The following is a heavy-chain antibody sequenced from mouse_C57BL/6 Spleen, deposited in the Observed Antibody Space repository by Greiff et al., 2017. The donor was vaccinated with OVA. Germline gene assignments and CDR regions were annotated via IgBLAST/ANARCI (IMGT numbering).Heavy chain of an antibody. CDR3: ARYYGYAGDAMDY. V-gene: IGHV1-26*01. D-gene: IGHD2-2*01. J-gene: IGHJ4*01. CDR2: INPNNGGT. Sequence: EVQLQQSGPELVKPGASVKISCKASGYTFTDYYMNWVKQSHGKSLEWIGDINPNNGGTSYNQKFKGKATLTVDKSSSTAYMELRSLTSEDSAVYYCARYYGYAGDAMDYWGQGTSVTVSS. CDR1: GYTFTDYY.